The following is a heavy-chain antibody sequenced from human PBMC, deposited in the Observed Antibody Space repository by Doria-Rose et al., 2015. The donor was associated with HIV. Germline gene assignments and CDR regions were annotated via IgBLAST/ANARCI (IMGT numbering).Heavy chain of an antibody. J-gene: IGHJ4*02. CDR1: GYTFSAPA. CDR2: LNVGNGDT. V-gene: IGHV1-3*01. Sequence: SCRPSGYTFSAPAIHLVRQAPGQRLEWMGWLNVGNGDTRYSRKFQDRVTITSDTSANTGYMALSSLRSEDTAVYYCARIHSLSSSSLGHWGQGTLVTVSS. D-gene: IGHD6-13*01. CDR3: ARIHSLSSSSLGH.